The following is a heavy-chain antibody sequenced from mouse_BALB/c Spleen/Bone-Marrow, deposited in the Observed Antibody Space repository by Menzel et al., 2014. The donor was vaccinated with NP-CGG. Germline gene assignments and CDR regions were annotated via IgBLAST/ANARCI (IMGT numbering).Heavy chain of an antibody. CDR2: ISYSGST. CDR3: ARGGYGDAMDY. D-gene: IGHD1-2*01. J-gene: IGHJ4*01. CDR1: GYSITSDYA. Sequence: EVQLQESGPGLVKPSQSLSLPCTVTGYSITSDYAWNWIRQFPGNTLEWMGYISYSGSTSYNPSLKSRVSITRDTSKNQFFLQLNSVTTEDTATYYCARGGYGDAMDYWGQGTSVTVSS. V-gene: IGHV3-2*02.